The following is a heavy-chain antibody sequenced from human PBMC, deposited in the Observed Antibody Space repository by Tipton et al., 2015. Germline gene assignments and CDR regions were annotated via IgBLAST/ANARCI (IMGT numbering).Heavy chain of an antibody. CDR1: GGSITSHY. V-gene: IGHV4-4*07. D-gene: IGHD1-26*01. CDR2: LYNSVST. CDR3: ARGGVGFSGSYYLSY. J-gene: IGHJ4*02. Sequence: TLSLTCTVSGGSITSHYWSWIRQPAGKGLEWMGRLYNSVSTDYTPSLKSRVTMSGDTSKNQFSLKLTSVTAADTAVYYCARGGVGFSGSYYLSYWGQGTLVTVSS.